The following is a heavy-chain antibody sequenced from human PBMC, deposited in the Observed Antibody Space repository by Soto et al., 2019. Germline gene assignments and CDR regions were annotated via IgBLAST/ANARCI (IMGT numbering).Heavy chain of an antibody. Sequence: QVHLQQWGAGLLKPSETLSLTCAVYGGSFSGYHWSWIRQSPGEGLEWIGEINHSGSTNCNPSLKSRVIXXVXTXXNQFSLKLSSVTASDTAVYYCATSLSGSSLYGMDVWGQGITVTVSS. CDR2: INHSGST. CDR3: ATSLSGSSLYGMDV. CDR1: GGSFSGYH. V-gene: IGHV4-34*01. D-gene: IGHD1-26*01. J-gene: IGHJ6*02.